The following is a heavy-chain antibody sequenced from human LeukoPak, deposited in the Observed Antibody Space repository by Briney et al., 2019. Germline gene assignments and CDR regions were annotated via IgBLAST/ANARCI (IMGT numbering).Heavy chain of an antibody. V-gene: IGHV1-2*02. CDR1: GYTFTGDY. CDR3: ARPVSGDGTAAAQFDY. J-gene: IGHJ4*02. D-gene: IGHD6-13*01. CDR2: INPNSGGT. Sequence: ASVKVSCKASGYTFTGDYMHWVRQAPGQGLEWMGWINPNSGGTNYAQKFQGRVTMTRDTSISTAYMELSRLRSDDTAVYYCARPVSGDGTAAAQFDYWGQGALVTVSS.